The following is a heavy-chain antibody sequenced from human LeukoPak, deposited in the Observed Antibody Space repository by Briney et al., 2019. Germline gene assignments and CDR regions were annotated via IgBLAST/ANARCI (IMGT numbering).Heavy chain of an antibody. D-gene: IGHD2-2*01. Sequence: ASVKVSCKASGYTFTGYYMHWVRQAPGQGLEWMGWINPNSGGTNYAQKFQGRVTMTRDTSISTAYMKLSRLRSDDTAVYYCARSDIVVVPAELDYWGQGTLVTVSS. CDR2: INPNSGGT. J-gene: IGHJ4*02. V-gene: IGHV1-2*02. CDR3: ARSDIVVVPAELDY. CDR1: GYTFTGYY.